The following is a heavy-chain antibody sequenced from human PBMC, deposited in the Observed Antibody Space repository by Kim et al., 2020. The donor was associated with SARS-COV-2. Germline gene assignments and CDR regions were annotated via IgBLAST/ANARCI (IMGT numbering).Heavy chain of an antibody. J-gene: IGHJ4*02. CDR3: AREPVAGKGGFDY. D-gene: IGHD1-26*01. Sequence: YSQKFQGRVTSTRNTSASTAYMELSSLRSEDTAVYYCAREPVAGKGGFDYWGQGTLVTVSS. V-gene: IGHV1-3*01.